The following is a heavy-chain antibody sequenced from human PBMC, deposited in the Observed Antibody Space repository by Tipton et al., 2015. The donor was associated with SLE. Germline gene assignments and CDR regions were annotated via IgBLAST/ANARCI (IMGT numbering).Heavy chain of an antibody. Sequence: TLSLTCTVSGGSISSYYWSWIRQPPGKGLEWIGYIYYSGSTNYNPSLKSRVTISVDTSKKQFSLKLSSVTAADTAVYYCARVRLQYYYYYYMDVWGKGTTVTISS. CDR3: ARVRLQYYYYYYMDV. CDR1: GGSISSYY. J-gene: IGHJ6*03. CDR2: IYYSGST. V-gene: IGHV4-59*08. D-gene: IGHD5-24*01.